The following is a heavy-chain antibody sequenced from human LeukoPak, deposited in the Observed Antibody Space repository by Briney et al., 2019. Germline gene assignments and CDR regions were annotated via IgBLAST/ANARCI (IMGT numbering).Heavy chain of an antibody. V-gene: IGHV4-59*06. D-gene: IGHD3-16*02. J-gene: IGHJ4*02. CDR1: GGSFSGYY. CDR3: AGIVWGSYRYFY. Sequence: SETLSLTCAVYGGSFSGYYWSWIRQPPGKGLEWIGYIYYSGSTYYNPSLKSRVTISVDTSKNQFSLKLSSVTAADTAVYYCAGIVWGSYRYFYWGQGTLVTVSS. CDR2: IYYSGST.